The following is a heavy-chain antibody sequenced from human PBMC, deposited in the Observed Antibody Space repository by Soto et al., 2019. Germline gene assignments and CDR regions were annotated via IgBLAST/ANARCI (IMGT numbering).Heavy chain of an antibody. J-gene: IGHJ4*02. Sequence: ASVKVSCKVSGYTLTELSMHWVRQAPGKGLEWMGGFDPEDGETIYAQKFQGRVTMTEDTSTDTAYMELSSLRSEDTAVYYCVHSSGWYMGFDYWGQGTLVTVSS. CDR1: GYTLTELS. D-gene: IGHD6-19*01. CDR3: VHSSGWYMGFDY. V-gene: IGHV1-24*01. CDR2: FDPEDGET.